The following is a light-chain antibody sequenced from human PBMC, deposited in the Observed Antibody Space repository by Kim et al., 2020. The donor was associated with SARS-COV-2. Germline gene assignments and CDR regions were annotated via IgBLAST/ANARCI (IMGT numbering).Light chain of an antibody. CDR1: QSVSSRY. Sequence: PGERATHSCRASQSVSSRYLAWYQQKPGQAPRLLIYGASSRATGIPDRFSGSGSGTDFTLTISRLEPEDFAVYYCQQYGSSPPLTFGGGTKVDIK. CDR2: GAS. CDR3: QQYGSSPPLT. V-gene: IGKV3-20*01. J-gene: IGKJ4*01.